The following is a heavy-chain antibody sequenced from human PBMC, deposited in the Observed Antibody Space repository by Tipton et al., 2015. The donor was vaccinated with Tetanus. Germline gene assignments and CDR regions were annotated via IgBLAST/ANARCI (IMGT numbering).Heavy chain of an antibody. CDR1: GGLITTGGYS. V-gene: IGHV4-30-2*01. CDR3: ARHLYGYWFDP. CDR2: IYQTDST. Sequence: TLSLTCTISGGLITTGGYSWGWIRQPPGQGLEWIGYIYQTDSTYYRPSLRSRLTISINRSKNQFSLKLTSVTAADTAVYYCARHLYGYWFDPWGQGALVTVSS. J-gene: IGHJ5*02. D-gene: IGHD3-10*01.